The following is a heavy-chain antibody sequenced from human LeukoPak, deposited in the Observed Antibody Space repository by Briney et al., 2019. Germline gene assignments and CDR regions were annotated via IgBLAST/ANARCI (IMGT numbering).Heavy chain of an antibody. CDR2: IYDSGST. D-gene: IGHD3-10*01. CDR1: GYSISSGYY. Sequence: SETLSLTCTVSGYSISSGYYWGWIRQPPGKGLEWIGSIYDSGSTYYNPSLKSRVAISADTSKNQFSLYLSSVTAADTAVYYCARDYYGSGSYHYFDYWGQGTLVTVSS. CDR3: ARDYYGSGSYHYFDY. V-gene: IGHV4-38-2*02. J-gene: IGHJ4*02.